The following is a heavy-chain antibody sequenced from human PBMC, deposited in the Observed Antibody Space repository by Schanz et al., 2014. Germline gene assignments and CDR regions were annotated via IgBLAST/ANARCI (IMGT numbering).Heavy chain of an antibody. V-gene: IGHV1-69*02. CDR2: FIPILDVG. CDR1: RSTFSSYT. D-gene: IGHD2-2*01. J-gene: IGHJ3*02. CDR3: ARGTMPGTFDI. Sequence: QVQLVQSGAEVKKSGSSVKVSCKASRSTFSSYTISWVRQARGQGLEWVGRFIPILDVGNYAQQFQGRVTFTADKSTSTAYMELSSLRYEDTALYYCARGTMPGTFDIWGQGTMVTVSS.